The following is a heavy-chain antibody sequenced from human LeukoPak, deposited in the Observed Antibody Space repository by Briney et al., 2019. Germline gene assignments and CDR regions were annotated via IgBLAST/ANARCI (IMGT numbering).Heavy chain of an antibody. J-gene: IGHJ4*02. Sequence: ASVRVSCKASGYTFSGHYMHWVRQAPGQGLEWMGRINPNSGGTNYAQKFQGRVTMTRDTSISTVYMELSRLRSGDTAVYYCARDFCSGGSCYFDYWGQGTLVTVSS. D-gene: IGHD2-15*01. V-gene: IGHV1-2*06. CDR3: ARDFCSGGSCYFDY. CDR1: GYTFSGHY. CDR2: INPNSGGT.